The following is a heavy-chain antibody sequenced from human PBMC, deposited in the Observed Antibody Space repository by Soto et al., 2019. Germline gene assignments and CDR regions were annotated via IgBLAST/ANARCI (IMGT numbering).Heavy chain of an antibody. CDR3: AKARDQQWVRLPFDY. V-gene: IGHV3-23*01. CDR1: GFFFSSYT. D-gene: IGHD6-19*01. Sequence: EVQLLESGGGLVQPGGSLRLSCVGSGFFFSSYTMTWVRQAPGKGLEWVSSFSATSENTYYADSVRGRFTISRDNSKNTLFLQMNSLTAEDTAMYYCAKARDQQWVRLPFDYWGQGILAIVSS. J-gene: IGHJ4*02. CDR2: FSATSENT.